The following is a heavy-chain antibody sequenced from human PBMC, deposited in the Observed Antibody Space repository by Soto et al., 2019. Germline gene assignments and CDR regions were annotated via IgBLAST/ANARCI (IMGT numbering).Heavy chain of an antibody. Sequence: EVQLVESGGGLVQPGGSLRLSCAASGFTLGAFWMNWVRQAPGGGLEWVSGLHSDGKTVFYADCVKGRFTMSGDSAKSTLFLHMSSLRADDMAVYYCARGLYYGMDVWGQGTTVTVSS. CDR2: LHSDGKTV. CDR1: GFTLGAFW. V-gene: IGHV3-74*01. CDR3: ARGLYYGMDV. J-gene: IGHJ6*02.